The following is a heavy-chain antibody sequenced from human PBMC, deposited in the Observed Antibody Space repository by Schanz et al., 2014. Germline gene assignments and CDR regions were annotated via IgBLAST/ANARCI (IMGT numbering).Heavy chain of an antibody. CDR2: FDVEDGET. D-gene: IGHD3-10*01. V-gene: IGHV1-24*01. J-gene: IGHJ3*01. CDR3: ATNSPFRMVRGSNAFDA. CDR1: GYTVSALA. Sequence: QVQLLQSGSEVKKPGASVKVSCEISGYTVSALAMHWVRQAPGKGLEWLGGFDVEDGETIYAQKFQGRVTMAEDTSTEKGYMELSGLRSGDTAVYYCATNSPFRMVRGSNAFDAWGQGTMVTVSS.